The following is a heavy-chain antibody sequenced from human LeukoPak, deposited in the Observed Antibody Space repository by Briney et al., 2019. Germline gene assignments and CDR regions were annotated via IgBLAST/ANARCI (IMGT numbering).Heavy chain of an antibody. D-gene: IGHD2-2*01. J-gene: IGHJ1*01. Sequence: GGSLRLSCAASGFTFSSYAMSWVRQAPGKGLEWVSDINGSGGSTYYADSVKGRFTISRDNSKNTLYLQMNSLRAEDTAVYYCAKDLEDIVVVPAAHLAEYFQHWGQGTLVTVSS. CDR2: INGSGGST. V-gene: IGHV3-23*01. CDR3: AKDLEDIVVVPAAHLAEYFQH. CDR1: GFTFSSYA.